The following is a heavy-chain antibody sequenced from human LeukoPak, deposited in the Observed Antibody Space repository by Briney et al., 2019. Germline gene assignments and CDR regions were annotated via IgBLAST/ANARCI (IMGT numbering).Heavy chain of an antibody. J-gene: IGHJ4*02. Sequence: GGSLRLSCAASGFTFSSYTMNWVRQGPGKGLEWVSAITGSGGDTHYADSVKGRFTISRDSSKNTLYLQMNSLRAEDTAVYYCAKDGPDWESYFDYWGQGTLVTVSS. D-gene: IGHD3/OR15-3a*01. CDR3: AKDGPDWESYFDY. CDR1: GFTFSSYT. CDR2: ITGSGGDT. V-gene: IGHV3-23*01.